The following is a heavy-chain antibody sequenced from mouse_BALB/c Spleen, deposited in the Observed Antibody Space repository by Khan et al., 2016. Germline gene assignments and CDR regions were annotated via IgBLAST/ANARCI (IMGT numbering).Heavy chain of an antibody. J-gene: IGHJ3*01. D-gene: IGHD2-12*01. Sequence: QIQLVQSGPELKKPGETVKFSCKASGYTFTDYSIHWVKQAPGKGLKWMGWINTANGEPTYADDVKGRCALSLETSASTAYLQMNNLKTEDTATSSCSVPSLRRAWFAYWGQGTLVTVSA. CDR2: INTANGEP. CDR1: GYTFTDYS. V-gene: IGHV9-2-1*01. CDR3: SVPSLRRAWFAY.